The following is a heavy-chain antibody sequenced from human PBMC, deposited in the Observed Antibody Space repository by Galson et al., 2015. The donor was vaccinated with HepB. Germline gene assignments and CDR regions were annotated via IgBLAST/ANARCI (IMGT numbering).Heavy chain of an antibody. Sequence: SLRLSCAASGFTFSTYAMHWVRQAPGKGLEWVSVISYDVNNKHYADSVRGRFTISRDNSKNTLYLQMNSLRTEDTAVYYCARDLYSAYDIDYWGQGTLVTVSA. V-gene: IGHV3-30-3*01. D-gene: IGHD5-12*01. CDR2: ISYDVNNK. CDR3: ARDLYSAYDIDY. J-gene: IGHJ4*02. CDR1: GFTFSTYA.